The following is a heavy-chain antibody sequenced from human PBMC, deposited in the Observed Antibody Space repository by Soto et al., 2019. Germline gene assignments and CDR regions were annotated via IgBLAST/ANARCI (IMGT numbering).Heavy chain of an antibody. D-gene: IGHD3-16*02. Sequence: QVQLQESGPGLVKPSQTLSLTCTVSGGSISSGGYYWSWIRQHPGKGLEWIGYIYYSGSTYYNPSLKSRVTISVDTSKNQFSLKLSSVTAADTAVYYCASTSSLITFGGVIVTPPLKNYYYYYYMDVWGKGTTVTVSS. CDR1: GGSISSGGYY. V-gene: IGHV4-31*03. CDR3: ASTSSLITFGGVIVTPPLKNYYYYYYMDV. J-gene: IGHJ6*03. CDR2: IYYSGST.